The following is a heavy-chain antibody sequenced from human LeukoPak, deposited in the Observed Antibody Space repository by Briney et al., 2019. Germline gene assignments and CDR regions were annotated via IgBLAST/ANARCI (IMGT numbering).Heavy chain of an antibody. J-gene: IGHJ5*02. CDR1: GFTFSSYS. Sequence: GGSLRLSCAASGFTFSSYSMNWVRQAPGKGLEWVSSISSSSSYIYYADSVKGRFTISRDNAKNSLYLQMNSLRAEDTAVYYCARGVYYYDSSGYYDWFDPWGQGTLVTVSS. CDR2: ISSSSSYI. CDR3: ARGVYYYDSSGYYDWFDP. V-gene: IGHV3-21*01. D-gene: IGHD3-22*01.